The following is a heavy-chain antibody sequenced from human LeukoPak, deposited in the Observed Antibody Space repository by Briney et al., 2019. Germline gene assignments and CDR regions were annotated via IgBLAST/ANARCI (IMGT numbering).Heavy chain of an antibody. J-gene: IGHJ4*02. CDR3: ARDPYYYDSSTYSPARLPFDY. CDR1: GNTFTSYG. V-gene: IGHV1-18*01. D-gene: IGHD3-22*01. CDR2: ISAYNDNT. Sequence: ASVKVSCKASGNTFTSYGISWVRQAPGQGLEWMGWISAYNDNTNYAQKLQGRVTMTTDTSTSTAYMEVRSLRSDDTAVYYCARDPYYYDSSTYSPARLPFDYWGQGTLVTVSS.